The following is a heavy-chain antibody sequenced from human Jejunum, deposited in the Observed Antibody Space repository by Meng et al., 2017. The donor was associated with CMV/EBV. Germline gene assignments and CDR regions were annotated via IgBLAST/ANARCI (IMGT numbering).Heavy chain of an antibody. D-gene: IGHD5-24*01. CDR1: GYTFGGKY. CDR3: ARDRDGYNTFDY. J-gene: IGHJ4*02. Sequence: GAEGKKAGATVKVSGKDSGYTFGGKYVHWVRQAPGQGLEYMGWIKPNTGSIRYVEKFQGRVNMTRDTSTNTAYMELTRMISDDTAVYYCARDRDGYNTFDYWCQGTLVTVSS. V-gene: IGHV1-2*02. CDR2: IKPNTGSI.